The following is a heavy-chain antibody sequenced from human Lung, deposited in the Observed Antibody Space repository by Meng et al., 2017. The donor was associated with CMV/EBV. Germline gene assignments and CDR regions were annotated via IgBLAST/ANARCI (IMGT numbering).Heavy chain of an antibody. J-gene: IGHJ6*02. CDR3: ARDATIFGVVDPYYYGMDV. Sequence: SXTXSLXXTVSGGSISSSSYYWGWIRQPPGKGLEWIGSIYYSGSTYYNPSLKSRVTISVDTSKNQFSLKLSSVTAADTAVYYCARDATIFGVVDPYYYGMDVWXQGTTVTVSS. V-gene: IGHV4-39*02. CDR1: GGSISSSSYY. CDR2: IYYSGST. D-gene: IGHD3-3*01.